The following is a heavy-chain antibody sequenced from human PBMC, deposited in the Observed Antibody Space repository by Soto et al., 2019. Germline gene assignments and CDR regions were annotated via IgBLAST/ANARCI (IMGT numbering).Heavy chain of an antibody. J-gene: IGHJ4*02. CDR2: IDWDDDK. Sequence: SGPTLVNPTQTLTLTCTFSGFSLSTSGVGVGWIRQPPGKALEWLARIDWDDDKYYRTSLKTRLTISKDTSKNQVVLTMTNMDPVDTATYYCARGSGSYDYWGQGTLVTVSS. CDR3: ARGSGSYDY. V-gene: IGHV2-70*11. CDR1: GFSLSTSGVG. D-gene: IGHD1-26*01.